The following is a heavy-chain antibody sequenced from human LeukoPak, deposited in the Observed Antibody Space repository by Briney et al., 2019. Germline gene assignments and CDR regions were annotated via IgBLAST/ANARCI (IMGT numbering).Heavy chain of an antibody. J-gene: IGHJ4*02. CDR2: IKQDGSEK. V-gene: IGHV3-7*01. D-gene: IGHD3-10*01. CDR1: GFTFSSYW. CDR3: ARVVLLWFGGNYFDY. Sequence: GGSLRLSCAASGFTFSSYWMSWVRQARGKGLEWVANIKQDGSEKYYVDSVKGRFTISRDNAKNSLYLQMNSLRAEDTAVYYCARVVLLWFGGNYFDYWGQGTLVTVSS.